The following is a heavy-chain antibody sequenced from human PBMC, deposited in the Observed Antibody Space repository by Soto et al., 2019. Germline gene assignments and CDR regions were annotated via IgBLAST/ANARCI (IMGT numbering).Heavy chain of an antibody. CDR1: GGSFSGYY. CDR3: ARESHDILTGPTWGWYVDR. D-gene: IGHD3-9*01. J-gene: IGHJ2*01. CDR2: INDRGSI. V-gene: IGHV4-34*01. Sequence: QVQLQQWGAGPLRPLETLSLTCGVSGGSFSGYYWAWIRQSPGKGLEWIGEINDRGSINYNTSLKSRVSIPVATSKKHYSLSLRAVTAADTAVYYCARESHDILTGPTWGWYVDRWGRRTLVNVSS.